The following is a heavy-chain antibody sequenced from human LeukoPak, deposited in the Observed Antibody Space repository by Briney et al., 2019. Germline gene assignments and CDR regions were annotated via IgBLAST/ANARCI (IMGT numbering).Heavy chain of an antibody. CDR2: IYTSGST. Sequence: SETLSLTSTVSGGSISSYYWSWIRQPPGKGLEWIGRIYTSGSTNYNPSLKSRVTISVDTSKNQFSLKLSSVTAADTAVYYCARAVSSSWPYFDYWGQGTLVTVSS. V-gene: IGHV4-4*08. CDR1: GGSISSYY. CDR3: ARAVSSSWPYFDY. J-gene: IGHJ4*02. D-gene: IGHD6-13*01.